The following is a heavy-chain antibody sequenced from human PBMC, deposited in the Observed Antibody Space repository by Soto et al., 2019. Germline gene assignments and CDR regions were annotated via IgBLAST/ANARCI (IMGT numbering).Heavy chain of an antibody. J-gene: IGHJ6*03. D-gene: IGHD3-10*01. CDR2: IYPGDSNT. CDR1: GYSFTSYW. Sequence: PGESLKISCKGSGYSFTSYWIGWVRQMPGKGLEWMGIIYPGDSNTRYSPSFQGQVTISADKSISTAYLQWSSLKASDTAMYYCARHVLGGYYGYGDYYYFLAVWGKGTTVTVSS. CDR3: ARHVLGGYYGYGDYYYFLAV. V-gene: IGHV5-51*01.